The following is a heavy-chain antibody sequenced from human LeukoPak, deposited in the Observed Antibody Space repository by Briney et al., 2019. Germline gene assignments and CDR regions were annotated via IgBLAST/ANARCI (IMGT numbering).Heavy chain of an antibody. CDR1: GGSFSGYY. D-gene: IGHD4-17*01. CDR3: ARGVDYGDSTGSHAFDI. CDR2: INHSGST. V-gene: IGHV4-34*01. Sequence: SETLSLTCAVYGGSFSGYYWSWIRQPPGKGLEWIGEINHSGSTNYNPSPKSRVTISVDTSKNQFPLKLSSVTAADTAVYYCARGVDYGDSTGSHAFDIWGQGTMVTVSS. J-gene: IGHJ3*02.